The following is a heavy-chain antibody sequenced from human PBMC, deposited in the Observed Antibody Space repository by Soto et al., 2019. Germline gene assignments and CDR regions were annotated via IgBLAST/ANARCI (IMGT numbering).Heavy chain of an antibody. D-gene: IGHD2-2*01. V-gene: IGHV3-74*01. Sequence: PGGSLRLSCAASGFTFSSYWMHWVRQAPGKGLVWVSRINSDGSSTSYADSVKGRFTISRDNAKNSLYLQMNSLRAEDTAVYYFARARVVVIPPAFDPWGQGTLVTVSS. CDR2: INSDGSST. J-gene: IGHJ5*01. CDR3: ARARVVVIPPAFDP. CDR1: GFTFSSYW.